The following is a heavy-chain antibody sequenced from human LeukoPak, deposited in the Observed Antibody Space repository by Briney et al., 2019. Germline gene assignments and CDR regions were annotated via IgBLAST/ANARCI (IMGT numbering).Heavy chain of an antibody. J-gene: IGHJ4*02. V-gene: IGHV5-51*01. Sequence: GESLKISCKGSGYSFTSYWIGWVRRMPGKGLKWMGIIYPGDSDARYSPSFQGQVTISADKSVSTAYLQWSSLEASDTAMYYCARRRDLYSGSYYPFDYWGQGTLVTVSS. D-gene: IGHD1-26*01. CDR2: IYPGDSDA. CDR3: ARRRDLYSGSYYPFDY. CDR1: GYSFTSYW.